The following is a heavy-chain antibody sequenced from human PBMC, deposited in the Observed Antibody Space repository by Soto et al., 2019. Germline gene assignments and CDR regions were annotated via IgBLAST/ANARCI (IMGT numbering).Heavy chain of an antibody. D-gene: IGHD3-16*01. CDR1: GGSISSYY. Sequence: SETLSLTCTVSGGSISSYYWNWIRQPPGKGLEWIGYIYYSGSTNNNPSLKSRVTISVDTSKNQFSLKLRSVTAADTAVYYCARDPTRGGLLYGMDVWGQGTTVTVSS. CDR3: ARDPTRGGLLYGMDV. J-gene: IGHJ6*02. CDR2: IYYSGST. V-gene: IGHV4-59*01.